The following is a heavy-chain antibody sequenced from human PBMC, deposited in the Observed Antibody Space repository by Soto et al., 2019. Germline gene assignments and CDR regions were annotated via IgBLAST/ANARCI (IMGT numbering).Heavy chain of an antibody. CDR1: GFTFSSYG. J-gene: IGHJ4*02. D-gene: IGHD4-17*01. CDR2: VSYDGSNK. V-gene: IGHV3-30*18. CDR3: AKDQDTDEGMTTVTTLDY. Sequence: GGSLRLSCAASGFTFSSYGMHWVRQAPGKGLEWVAVVSYDGSNKYYADSVKGRFTISRDNSKNTLYLQMNSLRAEDTAVYYCAKDQDTDEGMTTVTTLDYWGQGTLVTVSS.